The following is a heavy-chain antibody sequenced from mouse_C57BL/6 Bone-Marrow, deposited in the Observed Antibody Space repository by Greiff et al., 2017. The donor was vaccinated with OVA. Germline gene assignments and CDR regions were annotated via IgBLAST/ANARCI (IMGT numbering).Heavy chain of an antibody. D-gene: IGHD1-1*01. V-gene: IGHV1-63*01. Sequence: QVQLQQSGAELVRPGTSVKMSCKASGYTFTNYWIGWAKQRPGHGLEWIGDIYPGGGYTNYNEKFKGKATLTADKSSSTAYMQCSSLTSEDSAIYYCARAPLLLRGAMDYWGQGTSVTVSS. CDR3: ARAPLLLRGAMDY. J-gene: IGHJ4*01. CDR2: IYPGGGYT. CDR1: GYTFTNYW.